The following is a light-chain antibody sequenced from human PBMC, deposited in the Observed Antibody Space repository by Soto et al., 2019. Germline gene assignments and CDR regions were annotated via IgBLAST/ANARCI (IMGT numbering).Light chain of an antibody. V-gene: IGKV3-11*01. CDR2: DAS. Sequence: EIVMTQSPDTLSVSPGERATLSCRASQSVSSDLAWYQQKPGQSPRLLIYDASNRATGIPARFSGSVSGTDFTLTISSLEPEDFAVYYCQQRSNWPWTFGQGTKVDIK. J-gene: IGKJ1*01. CDR3: QQRSNWPWT. CDR1: QSVSSD.